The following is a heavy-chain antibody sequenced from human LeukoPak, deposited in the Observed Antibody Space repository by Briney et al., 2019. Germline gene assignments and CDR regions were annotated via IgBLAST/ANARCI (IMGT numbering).Heavy chain of an antibody. Sequence: GGSLRLSCAASGFTVSSTYMSWVRQAPGKGLQWVSIIYRGGGTYYADSVKGRFTASGDNSKNILYLQMNSLRAEDTAVYYCAKGFTGSNYAEWAFDFWGQGTMVAVSS. V-gene: IGHV3-66*01. CDR3: AKGFTGSNYAEWAFDF. J-gene: IGHJ3*01. D-gene: IGHD1-26*01. CDR2: IYRGGGT. CDR1: GFTVSSTY.